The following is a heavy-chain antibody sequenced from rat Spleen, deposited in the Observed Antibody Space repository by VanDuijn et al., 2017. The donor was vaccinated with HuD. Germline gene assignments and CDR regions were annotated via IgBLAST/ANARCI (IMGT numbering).Heavy chain of an antibody. V-gene: IGHV5-17*01. CDR3: ARHGGSSRYYFDY. CDR2: IIYDGSGT. CDR1: GFTFSDYS. J-gene: IGHJ3*01. Sequence: EVQLVESGGGLVQPGRSLKLSCAASGFTFSDYSMAWVRQAPKKGPEWVATIIYDGSGTYYRDSVRGRFTISRDNAKSTLYLQMDNVRSEDTATYYCARHGGSSRYYFDYWGQGTLVTVSS. D-gene: IGHD4-3*01.